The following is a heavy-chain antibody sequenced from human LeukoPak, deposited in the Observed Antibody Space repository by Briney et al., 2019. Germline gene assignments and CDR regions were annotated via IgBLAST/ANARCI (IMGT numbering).Heavy chain of an antibody. J-gene: IGHJ4*02. V-gene: IGHV4-59*01. Sequence: KPSETLSLTCTVSGGSISSYYWSWIRQPPGKGMEWIGYIYYSGSTNYNPSLKSRVTISVDASKNQFSLKLSSVTAADTAVYYCAREYYDGSGFFHFWGQGALVTVSS. CDR3: AREYYDGSGFFHF. CDR2: IYYSGST. CDR1: GGSISSYY. D-gene: IGHD3-22*01.